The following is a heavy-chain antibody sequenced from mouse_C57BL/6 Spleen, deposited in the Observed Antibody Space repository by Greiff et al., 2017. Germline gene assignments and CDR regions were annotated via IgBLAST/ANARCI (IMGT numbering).Heavy chain of an antibody. Sequence: EVKLVESGPGLAKPSQTLSLTCSVTCYSITSDYWIRFLKFPGNKLEYMGYISYSGSTNYNPSLKSRVSITRDTSKNQYYLQLNSVTTEDTATYYCARWGGKDAMGYWGQGTSVTVSS. CDR1: CYSITSDY. CDR2: ISYSGST. V-gene: IGHV3-8*01. D-gene: IGHD1-1*02. CDR3: ARWGGKDAMGY. J-gene: IGHJ4*01.